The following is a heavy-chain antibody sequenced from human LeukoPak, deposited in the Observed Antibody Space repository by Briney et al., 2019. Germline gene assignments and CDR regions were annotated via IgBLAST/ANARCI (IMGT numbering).Heavy chain of an antibody. CDR3: ARVPVAADGTCFDN. Sequence: AGGSLRLSCAASGFTFSRNKMNWVRQAPGEGLGWVSYISFSSDMIYYADSVKGRFTISRDNAKNSLYLQMNSLTVEDTAVYYCARVPVAADGTCFDNWGQGTLVTVSS. CDR1: GFTFSRNK. CDR2: ISFSSDMI. J-gene: IGHJ4*02. V-gene: IGHV3-48*04. D-gene: IGHD6-13*01.